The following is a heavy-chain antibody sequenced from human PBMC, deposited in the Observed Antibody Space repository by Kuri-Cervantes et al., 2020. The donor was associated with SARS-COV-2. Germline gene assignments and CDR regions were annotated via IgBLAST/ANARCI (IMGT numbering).Heavy chain of an antibody. CDR2: ISTYNANA. CDR1: GYTFTTYG. CDR3: AGGLDYGDYPYYYGMDV. Sequence: ASVKVSCKASGYTFTTYGITWVRQAPGQGLEWMGWISTYNANADYAQKPQGRVTMTTDTSTSIAYMELRSLRSDDTAIYYCAGGLDYGDYPYYYGMDVWGQGTTVTVSS. V-gene: IGHV1-18*04. D-gene: IGHD4-17*01. J-gene: IGHJ6*02.